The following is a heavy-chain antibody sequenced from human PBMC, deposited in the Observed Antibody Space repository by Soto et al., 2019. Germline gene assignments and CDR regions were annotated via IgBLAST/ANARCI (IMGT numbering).Heavy chain of an antibody. J-gene: IGHJ6*02. Sequence: HPGGSLRLSCAASGFTFSSYAMSWVRQAPGKGLEWVSAISGSGGSTYYADSVKGRFTISRDNSKNTLYLQMNSLRAEDTAVYYCAKDPGYSSGWHPVHYYYYGMDVWRQGTTVTVSS. CDR1: GFTFSSYA. CDR2: ISGSGGST. CDR3: AKDPGYSSGWHPVHYYYYGMDV. D-gene: IGHD6-19*01. V-gene: IGHV3-23*01.